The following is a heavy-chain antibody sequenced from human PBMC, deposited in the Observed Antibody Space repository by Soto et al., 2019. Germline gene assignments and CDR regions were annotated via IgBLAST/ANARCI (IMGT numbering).Heavy chain of an antibody. D-gene: IGHD3-9*01. CDR3: ARFGGLYYDILTGPFDY. V-gene: IGHV3-48*03. CDR1: VFTFISYE. Sequence: PGWSLRLSCASSVFTFISYEMNWVRQAPGKGLEWVSYISSSGSTIYYADSVKGRFTISRDNAKNSLYLQMNSLRAEDTAVYYCARFGGLYYDILTGPFDYWGQGTLVTVSS. J-gene: IGHJ4*02. CDR2: ISSSGSTI.